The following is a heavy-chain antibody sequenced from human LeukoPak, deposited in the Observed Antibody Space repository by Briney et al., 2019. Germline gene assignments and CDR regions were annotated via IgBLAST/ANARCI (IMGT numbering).Heavy chain of an antibody. Sequence: PSETPSLTCTVSGGSISSGGYYWSWIRQHPGKGLEWIGYIYYSGSTYYNPSLKSRVTISVDTSKNQFSLKLSSVTAADTAVYYCARGYGYSYLFDYWGQGTLVTVSS. D-gene: IGHD5-18*01. CDR2: IYYSGST. J-gene: IGHJ4*02. CDR1: GGSISSGGYY. CDR3: ARGYGYSYLFDY. V-gene: IGHV4-31*03.